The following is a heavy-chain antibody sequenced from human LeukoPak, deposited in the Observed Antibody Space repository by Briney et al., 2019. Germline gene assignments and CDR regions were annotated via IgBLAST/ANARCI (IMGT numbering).Heavy chain of an antibody. CDR2: IHASGNT. D-gene: IGHD5-18*01. V-gene: IGHV4-61*02. CDR3: ARDLGYGYYFYYYLDV. J-gene: IGHJ6*03. Sequence: KASQTLSLTCTVSGGSISSYYRTWIRQPAGKGLEYLGRIHASGNTYYNPSLNSRVAISIDTSKNQFSLKVSSVAAADTAVYYCARDLGYGYYFYYYLDVWGKGTTVTVSS. CDR1: GGSISSYY.